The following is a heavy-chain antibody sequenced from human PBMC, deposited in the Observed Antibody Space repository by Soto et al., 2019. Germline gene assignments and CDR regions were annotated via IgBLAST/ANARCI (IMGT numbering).Heavy chain of an antibody. J-gene: IGHJ3*02. Sequence: SETLSLTCTVTGGSINSSSYYWGWIRQPPGKGLEWIGSIYYSGRTYYTPSLESRVTISVDSSKNQFSLRLRSVTAADTAVYYCASHDVGEIPRCAFDIWGQGLRVTVSS. CDR3: ASHDVGEIPRCAFDI. D-gene: IGHD1-26*01. V-gene: IGHV4-39*07. CDR2: IYYSGRT. CDR1: GGSINSSSYY.